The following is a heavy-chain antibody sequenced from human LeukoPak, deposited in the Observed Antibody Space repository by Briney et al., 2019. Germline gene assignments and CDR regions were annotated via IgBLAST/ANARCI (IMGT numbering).Heavy chain of an antibody. CDR1: GGSISSGGYS. CDR3: ARTVATFNWFDP. CDR2: IYHSGST. J-gene: IGHJ5*02. D-gene: IGHD5-12*01. V-gene: IGHV4-30-2*01. Sequence: SQTLSLTCAVSGGSISSGGYSWSWIRQPPGKGLEWIGYIYHSGSTYHNPSLKSRVTISVDRSKNQFSLKLSSVTAADTAVYYCARTVATFNWFDPWGQGTLVTVSS.